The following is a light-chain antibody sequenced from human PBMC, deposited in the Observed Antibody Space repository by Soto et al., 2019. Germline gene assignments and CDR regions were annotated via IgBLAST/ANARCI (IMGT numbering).Light chain of an antibody. CDR1: SSNIGAGYD. CDR3: QSFDSTLSGYV. V-gene: IGLV1-40*01. Sequence: QAVVTQPPSVSGAPGQRVAISCTGSSSNIGAGYDVHWYQQLPGTAPELLIYGNNNRPSGVPDRFSASKSGTSASLAITGLQTEDEADYYCQSFDSTLSGYVFGTGTKLTVL. CDR2: GNN. J-gene: IGLJ1*01.